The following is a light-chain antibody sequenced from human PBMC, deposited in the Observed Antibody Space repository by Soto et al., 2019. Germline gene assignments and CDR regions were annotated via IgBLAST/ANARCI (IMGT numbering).Light chain of an antibody. J-gene: IGLJ2*01. CDR1: RIGSQS. CDR2: DDT. V-gene: IGLV3-21*02. CDR3: QVWDSSSDHVV. Sequence: SYELTQPPSVSVAPGQTASITCGGNRIGSQSVHWYQQKPGQAPVMVIYDDTERPSGIPERFSGSDSGNPAALTISRVEAGDEADYFCQVWDSSSDHVVFGGGTKLTVL.